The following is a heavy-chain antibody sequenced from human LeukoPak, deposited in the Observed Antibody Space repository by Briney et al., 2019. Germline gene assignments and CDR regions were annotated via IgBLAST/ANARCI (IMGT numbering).Heavy chain of an antibody. CDR1: GLIFHRYS. J-gene: IGHJ4*02. CDR2: ISSTSSYI. D-gene: IGHD1-26*01. Sequence: TGGSLRLSCAASGLIFHRYSIDWVRQAPGKGLEWVSSISSTSSYIYYADSLKGRFTISRDNAKKSLYLQMNSLRAEGTAVYYCATFSGSFPSYFDYWGQGTLVTVSS. V-gene: IGHV3-21*01. CDR3: ATFSGSFPSYFDY.